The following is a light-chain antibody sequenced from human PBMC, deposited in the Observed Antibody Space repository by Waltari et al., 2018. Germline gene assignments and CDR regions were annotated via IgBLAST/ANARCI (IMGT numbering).Light chain of an antibody. CDR3: QSYDSSLSGSV. CDR1: SSNIGAGYD. J-gene: IGLJ2*01. Sequence: QSGLTPPPSVSGAPGQRVTISCTGSSSNIGAGYDVPWYQLLPGTAPKLLIYGNSNRPSGVPDRFSGSKSGTSASLAITGLQAEDEAGYYCQSYDSSLSGSVFGGGTKLTVL. CDR2: GNS. V-gene: IGLV1-40*01.